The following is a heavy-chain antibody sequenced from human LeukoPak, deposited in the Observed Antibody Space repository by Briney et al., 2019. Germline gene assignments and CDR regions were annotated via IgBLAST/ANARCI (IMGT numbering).Heavy chain of an antibody. CDR1: GFTFSTYG. CDR2: IWYDGSQR. Sequence: PGGSLRLSCAASGFTFSTYGMNWVRQAPGKGLGWVADIWYDGSQRHYADSVKGRFTISRDNSKNTLYLQMNSLRAEDTAVYYCAKDGLFDSTGYYYDDWGQGTLVTVSS. V-gene: IGHV3-33*06. D-gene: IGHD3-9*01. J-gene: IGHJ4*02. CDR3: AKDGLFDSTGYYYDD.